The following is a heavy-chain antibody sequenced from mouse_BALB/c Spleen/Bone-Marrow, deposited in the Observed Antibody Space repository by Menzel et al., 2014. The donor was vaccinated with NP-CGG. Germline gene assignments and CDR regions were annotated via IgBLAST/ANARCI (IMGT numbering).Heavy chain of an antibody. Sequence: DLVKPGASVKLSCKASGYTFTSYWINWIKQRPGQGLERIGRIAPGSGSTYYNEMFKGKATLTVDTSSSTAYIQLSSLSSEDSAVYFCARFPIYYGNYGAMDYWGQGTPVTVSS. V-gene: IGHV1S41*01. CDR1: GYTFTSYW. D-gene: IGHD2-1*01. CDR2: IAPGSGST. CDR3: ARFPIYYGNYGAMDY. J-gene: IGHJ4*01.